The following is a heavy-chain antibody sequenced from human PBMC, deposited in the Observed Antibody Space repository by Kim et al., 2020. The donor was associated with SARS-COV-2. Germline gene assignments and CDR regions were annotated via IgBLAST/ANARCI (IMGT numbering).Heavy chain of an antibody. D-gene: IGHD3-16*01. J-gene: IGHJ6*02. Sequence: ASVKVSCKASGYTFTSYAMHWVRQAPGQRLEWMGWINAGTGNTKYSQKFQGRVTITRDTSASTAYMELSSLRSEDTAVYYCARGGRQLLWGRNYYYGMYVWGQGTTVTVSS. V-gene: IGHV1-3*01. CDR3: ARGGRQLLWGRNYYYGMYV. CDR2: INAGTGNT. CDR1: GYTFTSYA.